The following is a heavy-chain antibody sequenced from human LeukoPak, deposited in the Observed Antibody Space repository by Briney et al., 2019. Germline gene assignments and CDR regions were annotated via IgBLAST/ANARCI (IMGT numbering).Heavy chain of an antibody. V-gene: IGHV3-23*01. J-gene: IGHJ4*02. CDR1: GFTSSNFA. CDR2: ISASGGST. D-gene: IGHD5-18*01. CDR3: AKDRQLWFLYYFDY. Sequence: PGGSLRLSCAASGFTSSNFALSWVRQAPGKGLEWVSGISASGGSTYYADSVKGRFTISRDNSKNTLYLQMNSLRAEDTAVYYCAKDRQLWFLYYFDYWGQGTLVTVSS.